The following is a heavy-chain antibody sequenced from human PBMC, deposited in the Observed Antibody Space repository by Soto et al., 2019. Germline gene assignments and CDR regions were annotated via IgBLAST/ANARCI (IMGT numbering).Heavy chain of an antibody. Sequence: EVQLVESGGGLVQPGGSLTLSCVASGFTLSSYWMHWVRQAPGKGLVWVSRINADGGTTYYVDSVRGRFTASRDNAKNTLYLPMNSLAADDTAVYYCARPQCSSANYYMDVWGKGTAVTVSS. J-gene: IGHJ6*03. V-gene: IGHV3-74*01. CDR2: INADGGTT. CDR3: ARPQCSSANYYMDV. D-gene: IGHD6-6*01. CDR1: GFTLSSYW.